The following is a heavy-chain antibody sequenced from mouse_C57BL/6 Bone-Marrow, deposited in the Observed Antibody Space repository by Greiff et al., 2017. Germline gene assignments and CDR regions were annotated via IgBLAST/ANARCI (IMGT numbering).Heavy chain of an antibody. CDR2: IDPETGGT. D-gene: IGHD2-12*01. V-gene: IGHV1-15*01. Sequence: QVQLKQSGAELVRPGASVTLSCKASGYTFTDYEMHWVKQPPVHGLEWIGAIDPETGGTAYNQKFKGKAILTADKSSSTAYMELRSLTSEDSAVYYCTRREAYYSPWFAYWGQGTLVTVSA. CDR3: TRREAYYSPWFAY. CDR1: GYTFTDYE. J-gene: IGHJ3*01.